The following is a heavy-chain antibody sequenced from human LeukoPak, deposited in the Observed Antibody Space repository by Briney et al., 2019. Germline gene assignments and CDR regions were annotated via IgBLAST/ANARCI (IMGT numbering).Heavy chain of an antibody. D-gene: IGHD7-27*01. CDR1: GGSISGYY. CDR3: ARKLGSHFDY. V-gene: IGHV4-59*12. J-gene: IGHJ4*02. CDR2: IYHSGST. Sequence: SETLSLTCTVSGGSISGYYWSWSRQPPGKGLEWIGYIYHSGSTYYNPSLKSRVTISVDRSKNQFSLKLSSVTAADTAVYYCARKLGSHFDYWGQGTLVTVSS.